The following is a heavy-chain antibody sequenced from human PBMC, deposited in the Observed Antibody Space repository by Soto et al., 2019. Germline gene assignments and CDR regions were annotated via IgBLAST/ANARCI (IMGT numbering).Heavy chain of an antibody. J-gene: IGHJ4*02. Sequence: ASVKVSCKASGGTFSSYAISWVRQAPGQGLEWMGGIIPIFGTANYAQKFQGRVTITADESTSTAYMELSSLRSEDTAVDYCARAKGSGYDPTRATVTTGFDYWGQGTLVTVSS. D-gene: IGHD4-17*01. CDR3: ARAKGSGYDPTRATVTTGFDY. CDR1: GGTFSSYA. CDR2: IIPIFGTA. V-gene: IGHV1-69*13.